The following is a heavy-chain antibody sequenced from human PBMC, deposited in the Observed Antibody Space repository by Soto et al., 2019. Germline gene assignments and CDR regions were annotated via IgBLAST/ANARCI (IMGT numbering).Heavy chain of an antibody. CDR2: IYPGDSDT. Sequence: RGESLKISCKGSGYSFTSYWIGWVRQMPGKGLEWMGIIYPGDSDTRYSPSFQGQVTISADKSISTAYLQWSSLKASDTAMYYCARLDGGPAAGTPYNWFDPWGQGTLVTVSS. J-gene: IGHJ5*02. CDR3: ARLDGGPAAGTPYNWFDP. D-gene: IGHD6-13*01. V-gene: IGHV5-51*01. CDR1: GYSFTSYW.